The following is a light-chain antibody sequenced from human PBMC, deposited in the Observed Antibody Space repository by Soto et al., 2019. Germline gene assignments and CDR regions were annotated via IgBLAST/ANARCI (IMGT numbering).Light chain of an antibody. Sequence: SYELTQPPSVSVSPGQTASITCSGDKLGDKYACWYQQKPGQSPVLVIYQDRKRHSGLPERFSGYNSGNTTTLTISGNKDIDGADYYCQAWDSSTYVVFGGGTKLTVL. CDR1: KLGDKY. V-gene: IGLV3-1*01. CDR2: QDR. CDR3: QAWDSSTYVV. J-gene: IGLJ2*01.